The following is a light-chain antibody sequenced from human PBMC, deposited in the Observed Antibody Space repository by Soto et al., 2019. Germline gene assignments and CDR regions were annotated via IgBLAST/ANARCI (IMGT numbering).Light chain of an antibody. CDR2: AAS. J-gene: IGKJ2*01. V-gene: IGKV1-9*01. Sequence: DVPLTQSPSFLSASVGDRVTITCRASQGISNSLAWYQQKPGKAPKLLIYAASTLHSGVPSRFSGSGSGTEFTLTIGSLQAEDFATYYCQQLNSYPDTFGQGTKLEIK. CDR3: QQLNSYPDT. CDR1: QGISNS.